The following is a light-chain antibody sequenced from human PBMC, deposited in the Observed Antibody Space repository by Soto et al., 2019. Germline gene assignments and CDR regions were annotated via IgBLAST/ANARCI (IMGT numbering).Light chain of an antibody. CDR3: LQDHNSPLT. CDR2: AAS. V-gene: IGKV1-6*01. J-gene: IGKJ1*01. CDR1: QGIRSD. Sequence: AIQMTHSPSSLSASLGDGVTITCRARQGIRSDLGWYQQKPGKAPRLLIYAASTLHSGVPSRFSGSGSGTDFTLTISSLQPEDFATYYCLQDHNSPLTFGQGTKVDIK.